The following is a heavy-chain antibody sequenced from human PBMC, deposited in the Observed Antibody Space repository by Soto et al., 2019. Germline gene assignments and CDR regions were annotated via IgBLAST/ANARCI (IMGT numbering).Heavy chain of an antibody. CDR1: GGSITNYS. CDR3: AGRGHTMLRGTHPSYMDV. Sequence: QVQLQESGPGLVKPSETLSLTCTVSGGSITNYSWSWIRQPPGRGLEWIGYISSSGTTTYNPSLGRRLTIFADTSRNQFSLQLASVTAADTAVYYCAGRGHTMLRGTHPSYMDVWGKGTTVTVSS. J-gene: IGHJ6*04. D-gene: IGHD1-1*01. V-gene: IGHV4-4*08. CDR2: ISSSGTT.